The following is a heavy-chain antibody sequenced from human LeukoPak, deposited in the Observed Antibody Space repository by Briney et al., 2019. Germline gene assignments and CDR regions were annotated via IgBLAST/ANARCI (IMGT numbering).Heavy chain of an antibody. D-gene: IGHD2-15*01. Sequence: ASVKVSCKASGYTFTSYGISWVRQAPGQGLEWMGWISAYNGNTNYAQKLQGRVTMTTDTSMSTAYMELRSLRSDDTAVYYCARDSRYCSGGSCYPNWFDPWGQGTLVTVSS. V-gene: IGHV1-18*04. CDR2: ISAYNGNT. CDR3: ARDSRYCSGGSCYPNWFDP. J-gene: IGHJ5*02. CDR1: GYTFTSYG.